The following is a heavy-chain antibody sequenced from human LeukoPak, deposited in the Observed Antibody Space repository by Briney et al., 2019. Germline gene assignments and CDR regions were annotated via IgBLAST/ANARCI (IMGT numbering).Heavy chain of an antibody. CDR1: GYTFTSYG. D-gene: IGHD3-22*01. V-gene: IGHV1-18*01. CDR2: INPYNGNT. J-gene: IGHJ4*02. Sequence: GASVKVSCKASGYTFTSYGISWVRQAPGQGLEWMGWINPYNGNTNYAQKLQGRVTMTTDTSTSTAYMELSRLRSDDTAVYYCARGQLLRSGYYDSSGYYYYWGQGTLVTVSS. CDR3: ARGQLLRSGYYDSSGYYYY.